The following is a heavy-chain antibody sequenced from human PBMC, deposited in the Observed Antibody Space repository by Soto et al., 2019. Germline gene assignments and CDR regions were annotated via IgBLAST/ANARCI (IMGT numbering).Heavy chain of an antibody. V-gene: IGHV4-34*01. CDR3: ARLRCSSTSCYRGNYNWFDP. CDR2: INHSGST. D-gene: IGHD2-2*01. J-gene: IGHJ5*02. Sequence: LEWIGEINHSGSTNYNPSLKSRVTISVDTSKNQFSLKLSSVTAAGTAVYYCARLRCSSTSCYRGNYNWFDPWGQGTLVTVSS.